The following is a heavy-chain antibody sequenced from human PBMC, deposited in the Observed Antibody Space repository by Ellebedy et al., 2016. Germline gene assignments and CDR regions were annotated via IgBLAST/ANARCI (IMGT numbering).Heavy chain of an antibody. D-gene: IGHD3-10*01. J-gene: IGHJ4*02. CDR3: AREVMVWGGLDY. CDR1: GYTFTSYY. V-gene: IGHV1-46*04. CDR2: INPSGGST. Sequence: ASVKVSCKASGYTFTSYYMHWVRQAPGQGLEWMGIINPSGGSTSYAQKLQGRVTMTRDTSTSTVYMELSSLRSEDTAVYYCAREVMVWGGLDYWGQGTLVTVSS.